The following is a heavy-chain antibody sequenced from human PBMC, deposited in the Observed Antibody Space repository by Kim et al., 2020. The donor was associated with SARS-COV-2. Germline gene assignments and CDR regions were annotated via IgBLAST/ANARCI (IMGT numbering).Heavy chain of an antibody. CDR2: IWYDGSNK. Sequence: GGSLRLSCAASGFTFSSYGMHWVRQAPGKGLEWVAVIWYDGSNKYYADSVKGRFTISRDNSKNTLYLQMNSLRAEDTAVYYCAKGLVGDYTEGSRDYYGMDVWGQGTTVTVSS. V-gene: IGHV3-33*06. CDR3: AKGLVGDYTEGSRDYYGMDV. CDR1: GFTFSSYG. D-gene: IGHD4-17*01. J-gene: IGHJ6*02.